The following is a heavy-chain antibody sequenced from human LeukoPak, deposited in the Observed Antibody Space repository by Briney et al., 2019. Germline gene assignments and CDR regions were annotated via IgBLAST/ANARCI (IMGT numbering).Heavy chain of an antibody. D-gene: IGHD4-17*01. Sequence: GGSLRLSCAASGFTFSSYAMSWVRQAPGKGLEWVAFIRYDGSNKYYADSVKGRFTISRDNSKNTLYLQMNSLRAEDTAVYYCAKERVDYGDYETLDYWGQGTLVTVSS. CDR1: GFTFSSYA. J-gene: IGHJ4*02. V-gene: IGHV3-30*02. CDR3: AKERVDYGDYETLDY. CDR2: IRYDGSNK.